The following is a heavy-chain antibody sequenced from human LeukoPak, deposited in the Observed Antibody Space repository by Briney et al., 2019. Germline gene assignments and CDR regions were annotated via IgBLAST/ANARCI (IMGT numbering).Heavy chain of an antibody. CDR2: SYHSGST. CDR1: GGSISSGGYY. D-gene: IGHD2-2*01. Sequence: SEILSLTCTVSGGSISSGGYYWSWIRQPPGKGLEWIGYSYHSGSTYYNPSLKSRVTISVDRSKNQFSLKLSSVTAADTAVYYCARREYQLPFDYWGQGTLVTVSS. V-gene: IGHV4-30-2*01. CDR3: ARREYQLPFDY. J-gene: IGHJ4*02.